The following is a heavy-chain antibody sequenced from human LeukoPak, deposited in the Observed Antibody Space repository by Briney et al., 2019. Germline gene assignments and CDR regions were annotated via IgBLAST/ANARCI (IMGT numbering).Heavy chain of an antibody. D-gene: IGHD3-10*01. V-gene: IGHV4-61*02. J-gene: IGHJ4*02. CDR2: IYTSGST. Sequence: SETLSLTCTVSGGSISSGSYYWSWIRQPAGKGLEWIGRIYTSGSTNYNPSLKSRVTISVDTSKNQFSLKLSSVTAADTAVYYCARGPEYYYGSGSRVDYWGQGTLVTVSS. CDR3: ARGPEYYYGSGSRVDY. CDR1: GGSISSGSYY.